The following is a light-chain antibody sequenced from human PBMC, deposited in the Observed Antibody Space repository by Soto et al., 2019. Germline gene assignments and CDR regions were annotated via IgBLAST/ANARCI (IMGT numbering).Light chain of an antibody. J-gene: IGKJ5*01. Sequence: EIVLTQSSCALSLSPGERATLSCRASQSVRSNSAWYQQKPGQTPRLLIYGASTRATGIPDRLSGSGSGTDFTLTISRLEPEDFAVYYCQQYATSPITFGQGTRLEIK. CDR3: QQYATSPIT. V-gene: IGKV3-20*01. CDR1: QSVRSN. CDR2: GAS.